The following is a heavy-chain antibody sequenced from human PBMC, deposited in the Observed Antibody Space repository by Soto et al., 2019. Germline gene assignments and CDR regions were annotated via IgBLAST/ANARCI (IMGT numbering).Heavy chain of an antibody. Sequence: SETLSLTCTVSGGSISNNCWSWIRQPAGKGLEWIGRICSTGITYYNPSLESRVTMSVDPSKGQFSLKLTSVTAADTAVYHCATGFHYDSSGYYFFAYWGLGAMVTVSS. CDR3: ATGFHYDSSGYYFFAY. J-gene: IGHJ4*02. V-gene: IGHV4-4*07. D-gene: IGHD3-22*01. CDR2: ICSTGIT. CDR1: GGSISNNC.